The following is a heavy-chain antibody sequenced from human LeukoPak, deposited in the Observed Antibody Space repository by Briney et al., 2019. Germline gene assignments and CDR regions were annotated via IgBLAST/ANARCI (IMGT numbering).Heavy chain of an antibody. Sequence: PGGSLRLSCAASGFTFNNYAMSWVRQAPGKGLEWVSTISGSGGSTYYADSVKGRFTIPRDNSKNTLYLQMNSLRAEDTAVYYCAKDWGSGSYQPDAFDIWGQGTMVTVSS. D-gene: IGHD1-26*01. CDR3: AKDWGSGSYQPDAFDI. CDR2: ISGSGGST. J-gene: IGHJ3*02. CDR1: GFTFNNYA. V-gene: IGHV3-23*01.